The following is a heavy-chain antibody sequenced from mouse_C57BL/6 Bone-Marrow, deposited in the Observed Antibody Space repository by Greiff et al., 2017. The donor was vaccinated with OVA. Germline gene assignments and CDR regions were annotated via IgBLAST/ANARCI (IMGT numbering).Heavy chain of an antibody. D-gene: IGHD1-1*01. CDR1: GYTFTDYY. CDR2: IGPGSGST. CDR3: AREENYYGSSPYYAMDY. V-gene: IGHV1-77*01. Sequence: QVQLQQSGAELVKPGASVKISCKASGYTFTDYYINWVKQRPGQGLEWIGKIGPGSGSTYYNEKFKGKATLTADKSSSTAYMQLSSLTSEDSAVYFCAREENYYGSSPYYAMDYWGQGTSVTVSS. J-gene: IGHJ4*01.